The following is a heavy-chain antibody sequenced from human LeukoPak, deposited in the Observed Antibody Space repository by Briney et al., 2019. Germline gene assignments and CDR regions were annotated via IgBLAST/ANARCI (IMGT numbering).Heavy chain of an antibody. CDR3: ARTGDYDFWSPFDY. D-gene: IGHD3-3*01. J-gene: IGHJ4*02. CDR1: GFTLDDYG. CDR2: INWNGGST. Sequence: GGSLRLSCAASGFTLDDYGMSWVRQAPGKGLEWVSGINWNGGSTGYADSVKGRFTISRDNAKNSLYLQMNSLRAEDTALYYCARTGDYDFWSPFDYWGQGTLVTVSS. V-gene: IGHV3-20*04.